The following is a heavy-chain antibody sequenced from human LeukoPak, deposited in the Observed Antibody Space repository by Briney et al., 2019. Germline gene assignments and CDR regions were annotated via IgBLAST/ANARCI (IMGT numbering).Heavy chain of an antibody. CDR2: IYYSGST. CDR1: GGSISSYY. V-gene: IGHV4-59*01. D-gene: IGHD5-24*01. Sequence: SETLSPTCTVSGGSISSYYWSWLRQPPGKGLEWIGYIYYSGSTNYNPSLKSRVTISVDASKNQFSLKLSSVTAADTAVYYCARDADGYNPGLFDYWGQGTLVTVSS. CDR3: ARDADGYNPGLFDY. J-gene: IGHJ4*02.